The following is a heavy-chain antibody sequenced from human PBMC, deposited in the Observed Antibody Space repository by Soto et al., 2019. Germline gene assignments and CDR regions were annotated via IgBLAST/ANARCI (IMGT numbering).Heavy chain of an antibody. CDR1: GYSFTSYW. J-gene: IGHJ6*02. V-gene: IGHV5-51*01. CDR2: IYPGDCDT. CDR3: ARPRSSSRNYYGMDV. D-gene: IGHD6-13*01. Sequence: PGESLKISCKGSGYSFTSYWIGWVRQMPGKGLEWMGIIYPGDCDTRYSPSFQGQVTISADKSISTAYLQWNSLKASDTAMYYCARPRSSSRNYYGMDVWGQGTTVTVSS.